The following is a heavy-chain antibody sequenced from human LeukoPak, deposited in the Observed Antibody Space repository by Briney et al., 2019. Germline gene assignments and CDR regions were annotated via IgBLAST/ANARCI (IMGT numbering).Heavy chain of an antibody. CDR2: INPNSGGT. D-gene: IGHD3-16*02. J-gene: IGHJ4*02. CDR1: GYTFTGYY. Sequence: ASVKVSCKASGYTFTGYYMHWVRQAPGQGLEWMGWINPNSGGTNYAQKFQGGVTMTRDTSISTAYMELSRLRSDDTAVYYCARVGSNRDYYFDYWGQGTLVTVSS. V-gene: IGHV1-2*02. CDR3: ARVGSNRDYYFDY.